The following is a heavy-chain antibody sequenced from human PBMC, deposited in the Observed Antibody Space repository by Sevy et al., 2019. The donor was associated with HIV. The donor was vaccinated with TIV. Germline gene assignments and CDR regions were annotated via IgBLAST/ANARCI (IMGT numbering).Heavy chain of an antibody. CDR2: VSTCHGKV. Sequence: ASVKVSCKASGYTLMHDGISWVRHVPGQGLEWVGWVSTCHGKVDLGQIFQGRVGMTVDTSASSVYLDMWSLRSDDTGIYYCARMPLQYFDSDGTPYNYYHMEVWGNGSSVTVSS. V-gene: IGHV1-18*01. CDR1: GYTLMHDG. J-gene: IGHJ6*03. D-gene: IGHD3-9*01. CDR3: ARMPLQYFDSDGTPYNYYHMEV.